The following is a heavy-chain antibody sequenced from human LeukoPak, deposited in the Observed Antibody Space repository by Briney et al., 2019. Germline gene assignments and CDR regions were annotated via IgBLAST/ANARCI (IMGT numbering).Heavy chain of an antibody. Sequence: SETLSLTCAVSGYSLGKNYYWGWIRQPPGKGLEWIGRIYGTGSTSYNPSLMNRVTMSVDTSKNHFSLKLTSVTAADTAVYYCARYDSRGSASTRFDYWGQGILVTTSS. CDR2: IYGTGST. CDR1: GYSLGKNYY. CDR3: ARYDSRGSASTRFDY. J-gene: IGHJ4*02. V-gene: IGHV4-38-2*01. D-gene: IGHD3-16*01.